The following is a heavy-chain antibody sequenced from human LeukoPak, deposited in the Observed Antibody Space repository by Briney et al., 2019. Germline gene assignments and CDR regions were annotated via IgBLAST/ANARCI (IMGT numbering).Heavy chain of an antibody. CDR3: AKDQIRRGYCSSTSCYGPWFDP. J-gene: IGHJ5*02. V-gene: IGHV3-33*06. CDR2: IWYDGSNK. CDR1: GFTFSSYG. D-gene: IGHD2-2*01. Sequence: PGRSLRLSCAASGFTFSSYGMHWVRQAPGKGLEWVAVIWYDGSNKYYADSVKGRFTISRDNSKNTLYLQMNSLRAEDTAVYYCAKDQIRRGYCSSTSCYGPWFDPWGQGTLVTVSS.